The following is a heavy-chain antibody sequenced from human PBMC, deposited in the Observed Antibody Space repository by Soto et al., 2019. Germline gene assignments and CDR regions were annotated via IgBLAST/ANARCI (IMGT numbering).Heavy chain of an antibody. Sequence: VASVKVSCKASGGTFSSYAISWVRQAPGQGLEWMGGIIPIFGTANYAQKFQGRVTITADESTSTAYMELSSLRSEDTAVYYCARKTPGSSGIDYWGQGTLVTVSS. CDR2: IIPIFGTA. V-gene: IGHV1-69*13. J-gene: IGHJ4*02. D-gene: IGHD3-10*01. CDR3: ARKTPGSSGIDY. CDR1: GGTFSSYA.